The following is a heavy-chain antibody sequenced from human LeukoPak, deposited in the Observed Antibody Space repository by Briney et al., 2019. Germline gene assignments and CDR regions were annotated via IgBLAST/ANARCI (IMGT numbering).Heavy chain of an antibody. J-gene: IGHJ6*03. CDR2: IGGRGDTT. D-gene: IGHD3-10*01. CDR3: ARRFGELLNYMDV. V-gene: IGHV3-64*01. CDR1: GFSLSRYA. Sequence: LAGGSLRLSCAASGFSLSRYAMHWVRQAPGKRLEYVSAIGGRGDTTYYANSVKGRFTISRDTSKNTLYLQMGSLRAEDMAVYYCARRFGELLNYMDVWGKGTTVTVSS.